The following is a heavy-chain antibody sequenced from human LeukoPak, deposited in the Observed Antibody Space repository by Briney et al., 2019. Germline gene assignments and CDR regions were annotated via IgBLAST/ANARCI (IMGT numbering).Heavy chain of an antibody. Sequence: GASVKVSCKTSGYTFTSYDLNWVRQATGQGLEWVGWMNPNSGNTGYAQKFQGRVTMTRDTSISTAYMELSRLRSDDTAVYYCARVYSSSWGGYNWFDPWGQGTLVTVSS. CDR1: GYTFTSYD. J-gene: IGHJ5*02. D-gene: IGHD6-13*01. CDR3: ARVYSSSWGGYNWFDP. V-gene: IGHV1-8*02. CDR2: MNPNSGNT.